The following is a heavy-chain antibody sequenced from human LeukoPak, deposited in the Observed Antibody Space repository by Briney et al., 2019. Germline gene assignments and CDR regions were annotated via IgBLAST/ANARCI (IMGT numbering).Heavy chain of an antibody. D-gene: IGHD3-10*01. CDR1: GFTFSSYW. CDR3: AKSIGDYYGSGSLDY. J-gene: IGHJ4*02. V-gene: IGHV3-74*01. CDR2: INSDGSST. Sequence: GGSLRLSCAASGFTFSSYWMHWVRQAPGKGLVWVSRINSDGSSTRYADSVKGRFTISRDNAKNTLYLQMNSLRAEDTAVYYCAKSIGDYYGSGSLDYWGQGTRVTVSS.